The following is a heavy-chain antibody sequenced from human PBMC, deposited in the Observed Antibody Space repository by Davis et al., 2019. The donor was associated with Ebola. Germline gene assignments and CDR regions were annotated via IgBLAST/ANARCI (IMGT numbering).Heavy chain of an antibody. CDR3: ASGRRDGAFDI. Sequence: PSETLSLTCAVYGGSFSGYYWSWIRQPPGKGLEWIGEINHSGSTNYNPSLKSRVTISVDTSKNQFSLKLSSVTAADTAVYYCASGRRDGAFDIWGQGTMVTVSS. J-gene: IGHJ3*02. D-gene: IGHD5-24*01. CDR2: INHSGST. V-gene: IGHV4-34*01. CDR1: GGSFSGYY.